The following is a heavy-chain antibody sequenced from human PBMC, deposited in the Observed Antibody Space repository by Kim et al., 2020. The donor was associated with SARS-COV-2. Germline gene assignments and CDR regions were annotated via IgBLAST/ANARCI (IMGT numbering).Heavy chain of an antibody. J-gene: IGHJ3*02. CDR2: T. D-gene: IGHD6-13*01. V-gene: IGHV1-2*02. Sequence: TNYAQKFQGRVTMTRATSISPAYMELGRLRSDDTAVYYCAREGISQAFDIWGQGTMVTVSS. CDR3: AREGISQAFDI.